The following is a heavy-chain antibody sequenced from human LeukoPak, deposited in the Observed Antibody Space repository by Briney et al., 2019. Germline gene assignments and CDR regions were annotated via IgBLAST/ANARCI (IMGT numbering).Heavy chain of an antibody. V-gene: IGHV4-30-4*02. CDR2: VYYSEST. Sequence: SETLSLTCTVSGDSIISDDYYWSWIRQPPGKGLEYIGCVYYSESTFYNPSLRSRATISADTSKNQFSLKLSSVTAADTAVYYCARRHTYYYDSSGYPLDAFDIWGQGTMVTVSS. J-gene: IGHJ3*02. CDR3: ARRHTYYYDSSGYPLDAFDI. D-gene: IGHD3-22*01. CDR1: GDSIISDDYY.